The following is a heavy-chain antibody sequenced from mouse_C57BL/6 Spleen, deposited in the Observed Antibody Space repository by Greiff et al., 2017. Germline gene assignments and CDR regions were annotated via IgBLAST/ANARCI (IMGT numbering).Heavy chain of an antibody. V-gene: IGHV1-55*01. CDR2: IYPGSGST. D-gene: IGHD1-1*01. CDR3: AREGYGSSWYFDV. Sequence: QVQLKQSGAELVKPGASVKMSCKASGYTFTSYWITWVKQRPGQGLEWIGDIYPGSGSTNYNEKFKSKATLTVDTSSSTAYMQLSSLTSEDSAVYYCAREGYGSSWYFDVWGTGTTVTVSS. J-gene: IGHJ1*03. CDR1: GYTFTSYW.